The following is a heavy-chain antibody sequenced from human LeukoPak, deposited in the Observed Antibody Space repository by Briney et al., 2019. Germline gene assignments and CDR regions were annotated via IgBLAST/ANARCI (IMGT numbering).Heavy chain of an antibody. V-gene: IGHV3-7*01. CDR1: GFTFGTYG. CDR2: IKQDGSEM. J-gene: IGHJ4*02. D-gene: IGHD3-16*01. Sequence: GGSLRLSCAASGFTFGTYGMHWVRQAPGKGLEWVANIKQDGSEMYYVDSVKGRFTISRDNAKNSLYLQMNSLRAEDTAVYYCARERGSYSFDCWGQGTLVTVSS. CDR3: ARERGSYSFDC.